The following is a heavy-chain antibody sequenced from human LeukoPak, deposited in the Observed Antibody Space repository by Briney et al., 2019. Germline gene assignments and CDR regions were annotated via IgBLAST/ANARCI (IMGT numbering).Heavy chain of an antibody. V-gene: IGHV3-30*04. J-gene: IGHJ3*02. CDR3: ARAGSSSGGAFDI. CDR2: ISYDGSNK. Sequence: GGSLRLSCAASGFTFSSYAMHWVRQAPGKGLEWVAVISYDGSNKYYADSVKGRFTISRDNAKNSLYLQMNSLRAEDTAVYYCARAGSSSGGAFDIWGQGTMVTVSS. D-gene: IGHD6-13*01. CDR1: GFTFSSYA.